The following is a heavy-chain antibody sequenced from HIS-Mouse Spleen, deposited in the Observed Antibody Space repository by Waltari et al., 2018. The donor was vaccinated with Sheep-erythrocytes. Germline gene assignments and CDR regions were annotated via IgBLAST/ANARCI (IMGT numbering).Heavy chain of an antibody. Sequence: QVQLQESGPGLVKPSETLSLTCTVSGGSISSYYWSWIRQPAGKGLEWIGRIYTSGSTNYNPSLQSRVTMSVDTSKNQFSLKLGSVTAADTAVYYCARDLGGLVAAAGSYWYFDLWGRGTLVTVSS. CDR1: GGSISSYY. CDR2: IYTSGST. J-gene: IGHJ2*01. CDR3: ARDLGGLVAAAGSYWYFDL. D-gene: IGHD6-13*01. V-gene: IGHV4-4*07.